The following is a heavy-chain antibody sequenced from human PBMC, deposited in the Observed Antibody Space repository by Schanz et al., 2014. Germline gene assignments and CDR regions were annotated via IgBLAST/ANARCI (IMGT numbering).Heavy chain of an antibody. CDR1: GLTFRHYA. D-gene: IGHD3-3*02. CDR3: TKDILPGGADV. CDR2: FNLDTDRI. Sequence: EGQLVESGGVLVQPGRSLRLSCAGSGLTFRHYAIHWVRHAPGKGLEWVAGFNLDTDRIDYGVSVKGRFTVSWDNSKTSLYLQMNSLRPEDTALYYCTKDILPGGADVWGQGTTVTVSS. J-gene: IGHJ6*02. V-gene: IGHV3-9*01.